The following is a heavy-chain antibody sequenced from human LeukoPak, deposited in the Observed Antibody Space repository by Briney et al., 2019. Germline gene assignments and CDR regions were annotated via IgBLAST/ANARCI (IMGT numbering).Heavy chain of an antibody. V-gene: IGHV1-2*02. Sequence: ASVKVSCKASGYTFTDYYLLWVRQAPGQGLEWMGWIKTNSGATDYAQNFEARVTMTRDTSSGTAYLDLSSLTSDDAAVYYCARGRRILGGPENAGDFFDYWGQGTLVIVSS. D-gene: IGHD3-16*01. J-gene: IGHJ4*01. CDR2: IKTNSGAT. CDR1: GYTFTDYY. CDR3: ARGRRILGGPENAGDFFDY.